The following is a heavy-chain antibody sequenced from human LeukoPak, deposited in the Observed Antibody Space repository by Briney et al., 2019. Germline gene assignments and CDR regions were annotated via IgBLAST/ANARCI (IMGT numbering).Heavy chain of an antibody. V-gene: IGHV3-48*03. D-gene: IGHD5-18*01. J-gene: IGHJ4*02. CDR2: ISSSGSTI. Sequence: GGSLRLSCAASGFTFSNYEMNWVRQAPGKGLEWVSYISSSGSTIYYADSVKGRFTISRDNAKNSLYLQMNSLRAEDTAVYYCARDGGYSYGFDYWGQGTLVTVSS. CDR3: ARDGGYSYGFDY. CDR1: GFTFSNYE.